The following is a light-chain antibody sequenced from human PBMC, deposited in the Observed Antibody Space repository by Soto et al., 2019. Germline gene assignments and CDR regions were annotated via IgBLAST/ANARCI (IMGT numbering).Light chain of an antibody. CDR3: MQTIHWPYT. CDR2: KVS. CDR1: QSLVHSDGNTY. Sequence: DVVMTQSPLSLPVTLGQPASISCRSSQSLVHSDGNTYLTWFQQRPGQSPRRLIYKVSNRDSGVPDRFSGSGSGTDFTLKVSRVEAEDVGIYYCMQTIHWPYTFGQGTMLEIK. V-gene: IGKV2-30*02. J-gene: IGKJ2*01.